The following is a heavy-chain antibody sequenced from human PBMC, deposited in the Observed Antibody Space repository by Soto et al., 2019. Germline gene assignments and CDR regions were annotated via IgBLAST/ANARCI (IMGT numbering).Heavy chain of an antibody. CDR1: GYPFIGFY. J-gene: IGHJ3*02. V-gene: IGHV1-2*02. D-gene: IGHD2-2*03. CDR2: INPHSGET. CDR3: ATAYGYCMGRSCPERSDAFDI. Sequence: ASVKVSCKASGYPFIGFYLHWLRQAPGRGLEWVGGINPHSGETKYEEDFQGRVSLTRDTSINTAFLDLFRLGSDDTATYFCATAYGYCMGRSCPERSDAFDIWGQATMVTVSS.